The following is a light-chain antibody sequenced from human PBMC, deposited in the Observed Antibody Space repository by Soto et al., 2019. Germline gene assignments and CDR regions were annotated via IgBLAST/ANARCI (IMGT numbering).Light chain of an antibody. CDR3: CSYAGSSTLV. CDR2: EVT. J-gene: IGLJ3*02. CDR1: SSDVGSYNL. Sequence: QSVLTQPASVSGSPGQSITIPCTGTSSDVGSYNLVSWYQQHPDKAPRLMISEVTKRPSGVSDRFSGSKSGNTASPTISGLQAEDEADYYCCSYAGSSTLVFGGGTKLTVL. V-gene: IGLV2-23*02.